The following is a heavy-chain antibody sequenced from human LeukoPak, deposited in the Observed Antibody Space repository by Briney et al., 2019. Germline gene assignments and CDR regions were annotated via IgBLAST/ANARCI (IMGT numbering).Heavy chain of an antibody. CDR3: ARRGITVATPFDY. J-gene: IGHJ4*02. Sequence: GESLKISCKGSGYSFTSYWIGWVRQMPGKRLEWMGIIYPGDSDTRYSPSFQGQVTISADKSISTAYLQWSSLTASDTAMYYCARRGITVATPFDYWGQGTLVTVSS. D-gene: IGHD6-19*01. CDR1: GYSFTSYW. V-gene: IGHV5-51*01. CDR2: IYPGDSDT.